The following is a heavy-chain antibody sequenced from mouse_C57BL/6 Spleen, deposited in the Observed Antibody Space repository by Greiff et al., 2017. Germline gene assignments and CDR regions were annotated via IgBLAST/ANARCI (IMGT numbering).Heavy chain of an antibody. CDR1: GFTFSSYG. J-gene: IGHJ2*01. D-gene: IGHD1-1*01. CDR2: ISSGGSYT. CDR3: ARQRGGSTTVDY. V-gene: IGHV5-6*01. Sequence: EVMLVESGGDLVKPGGSLKLSCAASGFTFSSYGMSWVRQTPDKRLEWVATISSGGSYTYYPDSVKGRFTISRDKAKNTLYRQMSSLKSEDTAMYYCARQRGGSTTVDYWGQGTTLTVSS.